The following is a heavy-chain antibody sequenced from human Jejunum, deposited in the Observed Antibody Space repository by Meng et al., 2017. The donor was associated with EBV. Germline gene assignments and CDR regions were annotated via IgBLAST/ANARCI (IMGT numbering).Heavy chain of an antibody. D-gene: IGHD3-10*01. CDR2: IYYSAVT. CDR3: ARNEVRVGSGSYSTFDF. J-gene: IGHJ4*02. CDR1: GAPVSSGNHY. Sequence: VPQQGSHPELVTPSETLSRTCAVSGAPVSSGNHYWTWIRQPPGKGLEWIGYIYYSAVTYYNPSLQSRVTISLDTTRNQFSLKLNSVTAADTAMYYCARNEVRVGSGSYSTFDFWGQGILVTVSS. V-gene: IGHV4-30-4*01.